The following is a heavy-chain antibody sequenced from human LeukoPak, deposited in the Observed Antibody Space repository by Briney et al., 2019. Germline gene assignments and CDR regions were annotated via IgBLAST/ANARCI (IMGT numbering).Heavy chain of an antibody. CDR2: IYYSGST. Sequence: TSETLSLTCTVSGGSISSSSYYWGWIRQPPGKGLEWIGSIYYSGSTYYNPSLKSRVTISVDTSKNQFSLKLSSVTAADTAVYYCARDARNTKANYDFWSGYYTDYYMDVRGKGTTVTVSS. J-gene: IGHJ6*03. CDR1: GGSISSSSYY. V-gene: IGHV4-39*07. D-gene: IGHD3-3*01. CDR3: ARDARNTKANYDFWSGYYTDYYMDV.